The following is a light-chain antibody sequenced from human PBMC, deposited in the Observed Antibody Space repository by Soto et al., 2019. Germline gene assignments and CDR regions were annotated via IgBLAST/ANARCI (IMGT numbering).Light chain of an antibody. J-gene: IGLJ1*01. CDR2: DVA. CDR3: SSYTTSSTRV. V-gene: IGLV2-14*03. CDR1: SRDVGGFNF. Sequence: QSAPSPPGPVSVSPWQAATPFPPGKSRDVGGFNFVPWYQQHPGKAPKLMIYDVASRPSGVSNRFSGSKSGNTASLTISGLQTEGEADYYCSSYTTSSTRVFGTGTKVTVL.